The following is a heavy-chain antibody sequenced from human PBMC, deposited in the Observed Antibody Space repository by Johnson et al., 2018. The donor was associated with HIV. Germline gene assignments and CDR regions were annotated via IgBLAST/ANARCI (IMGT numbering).Heavy chain of an antibody. CDR1: GFTFSSYG. V-gene: IGHV3-30*02. CDR2: IRYDGSNK. D-gene: IGHD2-15*01. J-gene: IGHJ3*02. CDR3: AKDGWEGYCSGGSCYSDAFDI. Sequence: QVQLVESGGGVVQPGGSLRLSCAASGFTFSSYGMHWVRQAPGKGLEWVAFIRYDGSNKYYADSVKGRFTISRDNSKNTLYLQMNSLRAEDTAVYYCAKDGWEGYCSGGSCYSDAFDIWPRDNGHRLF.